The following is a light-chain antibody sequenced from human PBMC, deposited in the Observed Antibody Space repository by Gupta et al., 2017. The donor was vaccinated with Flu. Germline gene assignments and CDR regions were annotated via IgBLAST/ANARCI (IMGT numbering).Light chain of an antibody. CDR1: SSNIGAGYD. CDR2: GNS. V-gene: IGLV1-40*01. Sequence: QPVLTPPLSVSGAPGQRVTISCSGSSSNIGAGYDVHWYQQIPGTAPKVLIYGNSNRPSGVPDRFSGSKSVTSASLAITGLQAEDEADYYCQAYDNSLSGSKVFGGGTKLTVL. CDR3: QAYDNSLSGSKV. J-gene: IGLJ3*02.